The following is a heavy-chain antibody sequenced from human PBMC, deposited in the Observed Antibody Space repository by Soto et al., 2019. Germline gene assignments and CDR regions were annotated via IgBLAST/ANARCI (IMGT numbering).Heavy chain of an antibody. CDR1: GFTFSSYA. CDR2: ISGSGGST. J-gene: IGHJ4*02. D-gene: IGHD5-12*01. V-gene: IGHV3-23*01. Sequence: PGRLLRLPCAASGFTFSSYAMSWIRQAPGKGLEWVSAISGSGGSTYYADSVKGRFTISRDNSKNTLYLQMNSLRAEDTAVYYCAKDQAPDGYNSRFDYWGQGTLVTVSS. CDR3: AKDQAPDGYNSRFDY.